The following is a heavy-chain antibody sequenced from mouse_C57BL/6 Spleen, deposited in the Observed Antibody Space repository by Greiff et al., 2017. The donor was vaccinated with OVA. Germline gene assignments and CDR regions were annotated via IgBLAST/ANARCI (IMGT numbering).Heavy chain of an antibody. D-gene: IGHD3-2*02. J-gene: IGHJ4*01. CDR3: AREGDSSGYYAMDY. CDR1: GFTFSDYY. V-gene: IGHV5-16*01. Sequence: EVQLQESEGGLVQPGSSMKLSCTASGFTFSDYYMAWVRQVPEKGLEWVANINYDGSSTYYLDSLKSRFIISRDNAKNILYLQMSSLKSEDTATYYCAREGDSSGYYAMDYWGQGTSVTVSS. CDR2: INYDGSST.